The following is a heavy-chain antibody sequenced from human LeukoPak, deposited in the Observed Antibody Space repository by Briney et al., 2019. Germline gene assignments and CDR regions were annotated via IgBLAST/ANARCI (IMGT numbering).Heavy chain of an antibody. D-gene: IGHD3-16*01. CDR3: ARDPLGYNWFDP. CDR2: IYYSGST. J-gene: IGHJ5*02. V-gene: IGHV4-59*01. Sequence: PSETLSLTCTVSGGSISNYYWSWIRQPPGKGLEWIGYIYYSGSTNYNPSLKSRVTISVDTSKNQFSLKLSSVTAADTAVYYCARDPLGYNWFDPWGQGTLVTVSS. CDR1: GGSISNYY.